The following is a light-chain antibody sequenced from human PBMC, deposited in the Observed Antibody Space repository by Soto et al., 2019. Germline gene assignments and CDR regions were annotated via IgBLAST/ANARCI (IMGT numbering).Light chain of an antibody. V-gene: IGLV1-47*02. CDR1: NSNIGTDY. J-gene: IGLJ3*02. Sequence: QSVLTQPPSASGTPGQRVSISCSGSNSNIGTDYVNWYQQVPGTATKLVIFNNSQRPSGVPDRFSGATSGTSASLAINGLRSEDEATYYCASWDDNVSGWVFGGGTKLTVL. CDR2: NNS. CDR3: ASWDDNVSGWV.